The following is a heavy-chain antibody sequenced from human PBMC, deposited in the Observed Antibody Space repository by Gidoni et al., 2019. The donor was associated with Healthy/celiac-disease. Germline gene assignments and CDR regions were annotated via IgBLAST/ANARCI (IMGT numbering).Heavy chain of an antibody. J-gene: IGHJ6*02. Sequence: TFSSYGMHWVRQAPGKGLEWVAVIWYDGSNKYYADSVKGRFTISRDNSKNTLYLQMNSLRAEDTAVYYCARDSYDFWSGYPYYYYGMDVWGQGTTVTVSS. CDR1: TFSSYG. CDR2: IWYDGSNK. V-gene: IGHV3-33*01. CDR3: ARDSYDFWSGYPYYYYGMDV. D-gene: IGHD3-3*01.